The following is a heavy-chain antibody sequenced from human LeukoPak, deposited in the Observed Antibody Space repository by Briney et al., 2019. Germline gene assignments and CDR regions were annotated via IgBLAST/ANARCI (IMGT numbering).Heavy chain of an antibody. J-gene: IGHJ6*03. V-gene: IGHV3-21*01. CDR3: ARGPTYYYYYYMDV. CDR2: ISSSSSYI. Sequence: PGGSLRLSCAASGFTVSSNYMTWVRQAPGKGLEWVSSISSSSSYIYYADSLKGRFTLSRDNAKNSLYLQMNSLRAEDTAVYYCARGPTYYYYYYMDVWGKGTTVTVSS. CDR1: GFTVSSNY.